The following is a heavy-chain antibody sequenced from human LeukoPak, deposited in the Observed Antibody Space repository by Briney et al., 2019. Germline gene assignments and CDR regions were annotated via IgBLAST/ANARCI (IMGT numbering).Heavy chain of an antibody. CDR2: INPNSGGT. J-gene: IGHJ4*02. CDR1: EYTFTGYY. D-gene: IGHD5-18*01. CDR3: ARVDLDTAMVRGLDY. Sequence: GASVKPSCKASEYTFTGYYMNWGRQAPGQGLEWMGWINPNSGGTNYAQKFRGRVTITRDTSISTAYMELSRLRSDDTAVYYCARVDLDTAMVRGLDYWGQGTLVTVSS. V-gene: IGHV1-2*02.